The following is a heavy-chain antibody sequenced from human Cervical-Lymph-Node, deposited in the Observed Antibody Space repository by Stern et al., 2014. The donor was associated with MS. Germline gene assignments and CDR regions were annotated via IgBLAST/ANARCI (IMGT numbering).Heavy chain of an antibody. CDR2: TSGSGATT. CDR3: AKGLFFSSFDF. V-gene: IGHV3-23*04. J-gene: IGHJ4*02. Sequence: EVQLVESGAGLAQPGGSLRLSCAASGFTFNSYGLSWVRQAPGQGLEWVSATSGSGATTYSADSVKGRVSISRDNSKNSLYLQMNSLRVEDTSIYDCAKGLFFSSFDFWGQGTLVTVSS. D-gene: IGHD2-2*01. CDR1: GFTFNSYG.